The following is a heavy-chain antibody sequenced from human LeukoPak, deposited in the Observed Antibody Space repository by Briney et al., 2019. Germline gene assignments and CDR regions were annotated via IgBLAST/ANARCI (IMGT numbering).Heavy chain of an antibody. D-gene: IGHD3-10*01. J-gene: IGHJ6*02. V-gene: IGHV4-59*08. CDR2: IYYSGST. Sequence: SETRSLTCTVSGGSISSYYWSWIRQPPGKGLEWIGYIYYSGSTNYNPSLKSRVTISVDTSKNQFSLKLSSVTAADTAVYYCARLNSSTEWFGEYYYYYYGMDVWGQGTTVTVSS. CDR3: ARLNSSTEWFGEYYYYYYGMDV. CDR1: GGSISSYY.